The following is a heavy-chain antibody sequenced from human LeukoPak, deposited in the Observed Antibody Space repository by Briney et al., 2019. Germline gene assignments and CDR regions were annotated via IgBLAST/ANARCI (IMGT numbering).Heavy chain of an antibody. CDR3: ANDYGDYPLGFI. CDR2: ISGSGGST. J-gene: IGHJ4*02. V-gene: IGHV3-23*01. Sequence: PGGSLRLSCAASGFTFSSYAMSWVRQAPGKGLECVSAISGSGGSTYYADSVKGRFTISRDNSKNTLYLQMNSLRAEDTAVYYCANDYGDYPLGFIWGQGTLVTVSS. CDR1: GFTFSSYA. D-gene: IGHD4-17*01.